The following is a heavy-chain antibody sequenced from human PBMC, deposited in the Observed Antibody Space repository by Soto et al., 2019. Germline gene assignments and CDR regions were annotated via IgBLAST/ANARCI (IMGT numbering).Heavy chain of an antibody. D-gene: IGHD4-17*01. CDR2: IHYSGTT. CDR3: ARDTGVSGDYARGYFDN. CDR1: GGSVLSGGYY. V-gene: IGHV4-31*03. Sequence: QVQLQESGPGLAKPAQTLSLTCNVSGGSVLSGGYYWSWIRQRPGKSLQWIGSIHYSGTTYYDPSLKSRLTLSVDTSNNHFSLKLTALTAADTAVYYCARDTGVSGDYARGYFDNWGQGVPVTVSS. J-gene: IGHJ4*02.